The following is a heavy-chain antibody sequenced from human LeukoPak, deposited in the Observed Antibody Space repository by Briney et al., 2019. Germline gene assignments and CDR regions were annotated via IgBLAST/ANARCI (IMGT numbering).Heavy chain of an antibody. D-gene: IGHD2-2*01. CDR2: IYPGDSDT. V-gene: IGHV5-51*01. Sequence: GESLKISCKGSGYSFTNYWTAWVRQMPGKGLEWMGIIYPGDSDTRYSPSFQGQVTISADKSITTAYLQWSSLKASDTAMYYCARRYCSSTSCPNAFDIWGQGTMVTVSS. J-gene: IGHJ3*02. CDR3: ARRYCSSTSCPNAFDI. CDR1: GYSFTNYW.